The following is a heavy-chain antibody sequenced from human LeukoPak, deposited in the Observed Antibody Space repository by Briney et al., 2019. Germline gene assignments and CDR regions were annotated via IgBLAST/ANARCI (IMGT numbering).Heavy chain of an antibody. D-gene: IGHD5-24*01. V-gene: IGHV3-11*04. CDR1: GFTFTDYY. CDR3: ARGRDGYNSGAFDI. J-gene: IGHJ3*02. CDR2: ISNSGSST. Sequence: GGSLRLSCAASGFTFTDYYMSWIRQAPGKGLEWVSYISNSGSSTYYADAVKGRFTISRDIAKNSLYLQMNSLRAEDPAVYSCARGRDGYNSGAFDIWGQGTMVTVSS.